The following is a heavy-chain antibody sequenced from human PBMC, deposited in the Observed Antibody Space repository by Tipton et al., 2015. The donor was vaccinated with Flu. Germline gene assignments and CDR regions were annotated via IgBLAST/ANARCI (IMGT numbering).Heavy chain of an antibody. J-gene: IGHJ5*02. CDR3: ARGRIGGGYRQNWFDP. CDR1: GGSFSGYY. V-gene: IGHV4-34*01. Sequence: TLSLTCAVYGGSFSGYYWSWIRQPPGKGLEWIGEINHSGSTNYNPSLKSRVTISVDTSKNQFSLKLSSVTAADTAVYYCARGRIGGGYRQNWFDPWGQGTLVTVSS. CDR2: INHSGST. D-gene: IGHD5-24*01.